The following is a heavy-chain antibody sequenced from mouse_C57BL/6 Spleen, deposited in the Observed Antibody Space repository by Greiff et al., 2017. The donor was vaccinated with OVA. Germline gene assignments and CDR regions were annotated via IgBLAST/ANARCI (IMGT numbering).Heavy chain of an antibody. CDR2: IDPSDSYT. V-gene: IGHV1-50*01. D-gene: IGHD4-1*01. Sequence: VQLQQPGAELVKPGASVKLSCKASGYTFTSYWMQWVKQRPGQGLEWIGEIDPSDSYTNYNQKFKGKATLTVDTSSSTAYMQLSSLTSEDSAVYYCARPGTGWFAYWGQGTLVTVSA. J-gene: IGHJ3*01. CDR3: ARPGTGWFAY. CDR1: GYTFTSYW.